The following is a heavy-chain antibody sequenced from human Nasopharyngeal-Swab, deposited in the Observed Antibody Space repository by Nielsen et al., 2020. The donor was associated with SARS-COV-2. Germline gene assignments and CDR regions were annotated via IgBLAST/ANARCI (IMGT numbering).Heavy chain of an antibody. J-gene: IGHJ6*03. Sequence: WIRQPPGKGLGWVANIKQDGSEKYYVDSVKGRFTISRDNAKNSLYLQMNSLRAEDTAVYYCARDDYGDYYYYMDVWGKGTTVTVSS. CDR2: IKQDGSEK. D-gene: IGHD4-17*01. V-gene: IGHV3-7*01. CDR3: ARDDYGDYYYYMDV.